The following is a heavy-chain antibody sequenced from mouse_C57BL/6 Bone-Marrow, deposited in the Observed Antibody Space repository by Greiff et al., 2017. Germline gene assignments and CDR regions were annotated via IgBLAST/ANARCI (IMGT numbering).Heavy chain of an antibody. V-gene: IGHV1-18*01. CDR2: INPNNGGT. CDR3: AIHYQLRLPYAMDY. J-gene: IGHJ4*01. D-gene: IGHD3-2*02. CDR1: GYTFTDYN. Sequence: EVQLQESGPELVKPGASVKIPCKASGYTFTDYNMDWVKQSHGKSLEWIGDINPNNGGTIYNQKFKGKATLTVDKSSSTAYMELRSLTSEDTAVYYCAIHYQLRLPYAMDYWGQGTSVTVSS.